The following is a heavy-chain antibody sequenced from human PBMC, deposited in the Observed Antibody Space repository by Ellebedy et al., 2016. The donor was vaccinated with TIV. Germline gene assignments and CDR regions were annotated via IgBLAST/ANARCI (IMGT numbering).Heavy chain of an antibody. CDR2: IYYSGST. D-gene: IGHD6-13*01. V-gene: IGHV4-59*12. CDR3: ARDRGSSSWYLGY. J-gene: IGHJ4*02. Sequence: SETLSLTCTVSGGSISSYYWSWIRQPPGKGLEWIGYIYYSGSTNYNPSLKSRVTISVDTSKNQFSLKLSSVTAADTAVYYCARDRGSSSWYLGYWGQGTLVTVSS. CDR1: GGSISSYY.